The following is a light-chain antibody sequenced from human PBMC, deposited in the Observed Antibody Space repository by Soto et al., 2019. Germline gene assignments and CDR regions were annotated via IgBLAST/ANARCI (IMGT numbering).Light chain of an antibody. CDR2: AAS. J-gene: IGKJ2*01. Sequence: IQMTQSPSSLSASVGDRVTITCRASQSISTYLNWYQQKPGKTPKLLIYAASSLQSGVPSRFSGSGSGADFTLTISSLQPEDFATYYCQQSYSTQYTFGPGTKLEIK. CDR1: QSISTY. V-gene: IGKV1-39*01. CDR3: QQSYSTQYT.